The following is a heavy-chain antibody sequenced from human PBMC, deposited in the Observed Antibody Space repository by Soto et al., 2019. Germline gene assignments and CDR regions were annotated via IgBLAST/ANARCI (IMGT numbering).Heavy chain of an antibody. CDR2: ISSRSTFI. V-gene: IGHV3-21*01. CDR1: GFTLTNEN. Sequence: GGSLRLSCTVLGFTLTNENRNLVGQAPGKGLEWVSSISSRSTFINYADSVKGRFTISRDNDKNSLYLQMNRLRAEYTAVYYWARDGAARFWGGPSPENWGQGTRVTVSS. CDR3: ARDGAARFWGGPSPEN. D-gene: IGHD3-3*01. J-gene: IGHJ4*02.